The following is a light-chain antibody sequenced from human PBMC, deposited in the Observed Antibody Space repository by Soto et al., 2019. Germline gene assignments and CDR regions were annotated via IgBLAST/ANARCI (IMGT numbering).Light chain of an antibody. V-gene: IGKV3-11*01. CDR1: QSVSSY. Sequence: EIVLTQSPATLSLSPGERATLSCRAGQSVSSYLAWYQQKPGQAPRLLIYDASNRATGIPARFSGSGSGTDFTLTISSLEPEDCAVYYCQQRSNWPLLTFGGGTKLDIK. CDR3: QQRSNWPLLT. CDR2: DAS. J-gene: IGKJ4*01.